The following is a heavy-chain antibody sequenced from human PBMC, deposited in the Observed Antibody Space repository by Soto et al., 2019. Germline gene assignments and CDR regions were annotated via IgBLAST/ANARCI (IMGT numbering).Heavy chain of an antibody. CDR2: FSNTGGT. V-gene: IGHV4-59*01. D-gene: IGHD5-18*01. J-gene: IGHJ4*01. Sequence: TLSRTCTGSVGSISSYYWVCILQPPVKVLEWVGCFSNTGGTNYNPSLKSRVTIAIDTSKNQFSLKLRSVNAADTAVYYCARGRGYNYACADLYFDYWGHGTLVTVSS. CDR3: ARGRGYNYACADLYFDY. CDR1: VGSISSYY.